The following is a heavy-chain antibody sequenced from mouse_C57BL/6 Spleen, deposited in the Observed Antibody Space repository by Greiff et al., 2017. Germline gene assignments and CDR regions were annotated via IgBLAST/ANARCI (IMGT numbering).Heavy chain of an antibody. V-gene: IGHV5-4*01. CDR3: ARDGGYPEAYFDV. J-gene: IGHJ1*03. Sequence: DVKLVESGGGLVKPGGSLQLSCAASGFTFSSYAMSWVRQTPEKRLAWVATISDGGGYTYYPDNVKGRFTISRDNAKNNLYRQMSQLKAEDTAMDDCARDGGYPEAYFDVWGTGTTVTVSS. CDR1: GFTFSSYA. CDR2: ISDGGGYT.